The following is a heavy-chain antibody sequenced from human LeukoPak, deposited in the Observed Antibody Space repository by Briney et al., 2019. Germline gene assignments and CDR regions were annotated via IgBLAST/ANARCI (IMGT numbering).Heavy chain of an antibody. CDR2: INPNSGGT. V-gene: IGHV1-2*06. J-gene: IGHJ6*02. D-gene: IGHD7-27*01. Sequence: ASVKVSCKASGYTFTGYYMHWVRQAPGQGLEWMGRINPNSGGTNYAQKFQGRVTITADESTSTAYMELSSLRSEDTAVYYCARAVTWEDYYYYGMDVWGQGTTVTVSS. CDR3: ARAVTWEDYYYYGMDV. CDR1: GYTFTGYY.